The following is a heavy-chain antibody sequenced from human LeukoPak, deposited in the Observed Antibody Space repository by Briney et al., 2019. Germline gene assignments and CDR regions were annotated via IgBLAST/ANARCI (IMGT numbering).Heavy chain of an antibody. CDR3: ARGYYYDSSGRGAFFDY. V-gene: IGHV1-46*01. Sequence: ASVKVSCKASGYTFTSYYMHWVRQAPGQGLEWMGIINPSGGSTSYVEKFHGRVTMTRDTSASTVFMEVSSLRSEDTAVYYCARGYYYDSSGRGAFFDYWGQGTLVTVSS. CDR2: INPSGGST. CDR1: GYTFTSYY. D-gene: IGHD3-22*01. J-gene: IGHJ4*02.